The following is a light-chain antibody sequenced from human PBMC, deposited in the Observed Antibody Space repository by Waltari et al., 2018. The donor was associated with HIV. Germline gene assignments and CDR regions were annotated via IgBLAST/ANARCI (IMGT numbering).Light chain of an antibody. CDR2: SAS. V-gene: IGKV1-27*01. Sequence: DLQMTQSPSSLSASVGDRVTISCRASQDISNYLAWFQQKPGRVPKLLIFSASTLQVGVPSRFSGSGSGTDFTLIINNLQPEDVATYYCQKYNNAPYTFGQGTKLEIK. J-gene: IGKJ2*01. CDR3: QKYNNAPYT. CDR1: QDISNY.